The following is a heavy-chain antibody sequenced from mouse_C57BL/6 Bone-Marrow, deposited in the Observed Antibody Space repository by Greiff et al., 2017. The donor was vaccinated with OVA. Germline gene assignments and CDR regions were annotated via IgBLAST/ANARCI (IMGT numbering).Heavy chain of an antibody. V-gene: IGHV10-1*01. D-gene: IGHD3-2*02. CDR1: GFSFNTYA. CDR2: IRSKSNNYAT. CDR3: VRPRQLRPGAMDY. J-gene: IGHJ4*01. Sequence: EADGGLVQPKGSLKLSCAASGFSFNTYAMNWVRQAPGKGLEWVARIRSKSNNYATYYADSVKDRFTISRDDSESMLYLQMNNLKTEDTAMYYCVRPRQLRPGAMDYWGQGTSVTVSS.